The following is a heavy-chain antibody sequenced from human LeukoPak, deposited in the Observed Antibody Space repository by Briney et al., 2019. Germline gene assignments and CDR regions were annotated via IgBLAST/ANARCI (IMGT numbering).Heavy chain of an antibody. CDR1: GGPFSGYY. CDR3: ARGRQDVTMIVVVMTAVSYYLDV. J-gene: IGHJ6*03. D-gene: IGHD3-22*01. Sequence: SETLSLTCAVYGGPFSGYYWTWIRQTPEKGLEWIGELNPSGSTNYTPSLKSRVTISVDTSKNQFSLELSSVTAADTAVYYCARGRQDVTMIVVVMTAVSYYLDVWGKGTTVTVS. V-gene: IGHV4-34*01. CDR2: LNPSGST.